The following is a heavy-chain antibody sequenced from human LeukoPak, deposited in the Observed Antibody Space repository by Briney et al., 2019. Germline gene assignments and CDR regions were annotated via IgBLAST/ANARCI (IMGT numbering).Heavy chain of an antibody. D-gene: IGHD6-19*01. CDR1: GYTFTGYY. J-gene: IGHJ3*02. CDR2: INPNSGAT. Sequence: ASVKVSCKASGYTFTGYYMHWVRQAPGQGLEWMGWINPNSGATTYAQKFQGKVTMTRDTSISTAYMELSRLRSDNTAVYYCAREENSSGWYACAFDIWGQGKMVTVSS. V-gene: IGHV1-2*02. CDR3: AREENSSGWYACAFDI.